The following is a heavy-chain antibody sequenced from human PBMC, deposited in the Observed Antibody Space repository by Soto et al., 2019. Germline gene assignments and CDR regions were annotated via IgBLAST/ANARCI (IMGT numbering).Heavy chain of an antibody. J-gene: IGHJ4*02. Sequence: EVQLLESGGGLVQPGGSLRLSCAASGFTFSSYAMSWVRQAPGKGLEWVSAISGSGGSTYYADSVKGRFTISRDNSKNTQYLQKNSLRAEDTAVYYSAKDSKRLPWGELSWHVDYWGQGTLVTVSS. CDR2: ISGSGGST. CDR1: GFTFSSYA. V-gene: IGHV3-23*01. CDR3: AKDSKRLPWGELSWHVDY. D-gene: IGHD1-26*01.